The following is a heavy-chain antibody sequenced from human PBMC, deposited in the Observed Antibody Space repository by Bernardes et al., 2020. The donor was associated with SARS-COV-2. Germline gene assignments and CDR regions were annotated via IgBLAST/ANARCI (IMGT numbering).Heavy chain of an antibody. CDR3: ARDRGEVVTLFGVVTGPQYFDF. CDR2: IYYSGST. D-gene: IGHD3-3*01. CDR1: GGSISSYY. V-gene: IGHV4-59*01. J-gene: IGHJ4*02. Sequence: SETLSLTCTVSGGSISSYYWSWIRQPPGKGLEWIGYIYYSGSTNYNPSLKSRVTISVDTSKNQFSLELRSVTAADTAVYYCARDRGEVVTLFGVVTGPQYFDFWGQGMLVTVSS.